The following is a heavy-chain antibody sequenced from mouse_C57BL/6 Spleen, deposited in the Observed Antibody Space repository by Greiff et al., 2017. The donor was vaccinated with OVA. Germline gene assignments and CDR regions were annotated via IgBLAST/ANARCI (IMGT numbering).Heavy chain of an antibody. CDR3: TRDGTEGFAY. CDR2: ISSGGDYI. Sequence: EVKLMESGEGLVKPGGSLKLSCAASGFTFSSYAMSWVRQTPEKRLEWVAYISSGGDYIYYADTVKGRFTISRDNARNTLYLQMSSLKSEDTAMYYCTRDGTEGFAYWGQGTLVTVSA. CDR1: GFTFSSYA. D-gene: IGHD3-3*01. J-gene: IGHJ3*01. V-gene: IGHV5-9-1*02.